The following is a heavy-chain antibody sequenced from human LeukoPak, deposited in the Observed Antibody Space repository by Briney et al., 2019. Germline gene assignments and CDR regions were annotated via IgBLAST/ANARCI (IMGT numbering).Heavy chain of an antibody. J-gene: IGHJ4*02. CDR2: INPNSGGT. Sequence: ASVKVSCKASGYTFTGYYMHWVRQAPGQGLEWMGWINPNSGGTNYAQKFQGRVTMTRDTSISTAYMELSRLRSDDTAVYYCARPYGGDRKDLDYWGQGTLVTVSS. CDR1: GYTFTGYY. CDR3: ARPYGGDRKDLDY. D-gene: IGHD4-23*01. V-gene: IGHV1-2*02.